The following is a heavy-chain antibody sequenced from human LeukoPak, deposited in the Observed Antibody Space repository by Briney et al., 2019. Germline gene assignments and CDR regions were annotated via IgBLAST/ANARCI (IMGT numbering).Heavy chain of an antibody. D-gene: IGHD6-19*01. J-gene: IGHJ5*02. V-gene: IGHV3-48*04. CDR3: ARMASIAVAMS. CDR2: ISSSGTNI. Sequence: GGSLRLSCAASGFTFSSFGMSWVRQAPGKGLEWVSHISSSGTNIYYADSVKGRFTISRDNAKNSLYLQMNNLRAEDTAVYYCARMASIAVAMSWGQGTLVTVSS. CDR1: GFTFSSFG.